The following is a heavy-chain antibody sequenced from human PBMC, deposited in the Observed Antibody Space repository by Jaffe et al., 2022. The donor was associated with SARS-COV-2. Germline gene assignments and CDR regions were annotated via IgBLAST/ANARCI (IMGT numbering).Heavy chain of an antibody. CDR2: ISYDGSNK. CDR3: ARAEIGYCTNGVCYAIDY. V-gene: IGHV3-30-3*01. J-gene: IGHJ4*02. D-gene: IGHD2-8*01. Sequence: QVQLVESGGGVVQPGRSLRLSCAASGFTFSSYAMHWVRQAPGKGLEWVAVISYDGSNKYYADSVKGRFTISRDNSKNTLYLQMNSLRAEDTAVYYCARAEIGYCTNGVCYAIDYWGQGTLVTVSS. CDR1: GFTFSSYA.